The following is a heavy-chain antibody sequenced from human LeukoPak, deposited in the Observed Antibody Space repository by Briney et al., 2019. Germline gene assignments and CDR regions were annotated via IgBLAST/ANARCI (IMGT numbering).Heavy chain of an antibody. Sequence: PSETLSLTCTVSGGSFSISNNYWTWIRQPPGKGLEWIGSIYYDGSTYYYPSLKRRVTISADTSKKQFSLKLSSVTAADTAVYFCGRHHRDSYTDHWGRGILVTVSS. CDR1: GGSFSISNNY. CDR2: IYYDGST. J-gene: IGHJ4*02. D-gene: IGHD2-21*01. CDR3: GRHHRDSYTDH. V-gene: IGHV4-39*01.